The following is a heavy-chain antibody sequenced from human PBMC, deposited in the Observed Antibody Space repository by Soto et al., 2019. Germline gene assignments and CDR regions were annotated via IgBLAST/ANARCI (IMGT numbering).Heavy chain of an antibody. Sequence: SETLSLTCTVSGGSISSSSYYWGWIRQPPGKGLEWIGSIYYSGSTYYNPSLECRVTISVDTSKNQFSLKLSSVTAADTAVYYCARWGGYCSSTSCYTYDYWGQGTLVTVSS. CDR2: IYYSGST. CDR3: ARWGGYCSSTSCYTYDY. V-gene: IGHV4-39*01. J-gene: IGHJ4*02. CDR1: GGSISSSSYY. D-gene: IGHD2-2*02.